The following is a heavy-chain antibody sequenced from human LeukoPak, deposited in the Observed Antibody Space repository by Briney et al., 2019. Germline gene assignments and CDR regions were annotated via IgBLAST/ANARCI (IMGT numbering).Heavy chain of an antibody. CDR2: ITSGYST. V-gene: IGHV3-23*01. J-gene: IGHJ4*02. D-gene: IGHD2-15*01. CDR1: GFTFSNYA. Sequence: PGESLRLSCAASGFTFSNYAMSWVRQGPGKGLEWVAGITSGYSTWYAEYVKGRFTISSDNSKNMVYLQMNSLRAEDTAMYYCAKDYPDMGVTSSIFFDYWGQGTLVTVSS. CDR3: AKDYPDMGVTSSIFFDY.